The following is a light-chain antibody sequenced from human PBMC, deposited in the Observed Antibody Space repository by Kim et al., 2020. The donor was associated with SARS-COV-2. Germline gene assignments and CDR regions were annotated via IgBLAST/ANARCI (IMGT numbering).Light chain of an antibody. CDR1: NMGSKR. V-gene: IGLV3-21*04. Sequence: GRTARITRGRNNMGSKRGQWYQQKTDPASVLVIYYDSDRPSGIAGRFSGSNSGNTATLTISRVEAGDEADYYCQVWDSSSDHPGVFGGGTQMTVL. CDR3: QVWDSSSDHPGV. CDR2: YDS. J-gene: IGLJ2*01.